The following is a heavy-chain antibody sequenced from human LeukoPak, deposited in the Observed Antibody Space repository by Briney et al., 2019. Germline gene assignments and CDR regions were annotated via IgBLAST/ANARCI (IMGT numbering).Heavy chain of an antibody. J-gene: IGHJ4*02. CDR1: GGSFSGYY. CDR2: INHSGST. Sequence: SETLSLTCAVHGGSFSGYYWSWIRQPPGKGLEWIGEINHSGSTNYNPSLKSRVTISVDTSKNQFSLKLSSVTAADTAVYYCASRSSGWRFDYWGQGTLVTVSS. D-gene: IGHD6-19*01. CDR3: ASRSSGWRFDY. V-gene: IGHV4-34*01.